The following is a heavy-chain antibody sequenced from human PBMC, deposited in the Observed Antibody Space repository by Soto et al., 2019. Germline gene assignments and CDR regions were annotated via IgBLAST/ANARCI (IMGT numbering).Heavy chain of an antibody. CDR1: GFTFASYT. D-gene: IGHD3-10*01. CDR3: VREYYGSGVL. CDR2: ISEGGHNT. Sequence: GGSLRLSCAASGFTFASYTVSSVRQAPGKGLQWVSYISEGGHNTYYADSVNGRFTISRDDLLGTLYLQMNSLRAEDTALYYCVREYYGSGVLWGQGTLVTVSS. J-gene: IGHJ4*02. V-gene: IGHV3-23*01.